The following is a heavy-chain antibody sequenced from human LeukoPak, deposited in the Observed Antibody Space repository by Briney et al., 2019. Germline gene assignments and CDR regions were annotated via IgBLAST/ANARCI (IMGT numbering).Heavy chain of an antibody. V-gene: IGHV4-59*01. J-gene: IGHJ4*02. Sequence: SSETLSLTCTVSGGSISSYYWSWIRQPPGKGLEWIGYIYYSGSTNYNPSLKSRVTISVDTSKNQFSLKLSSVTAADTAVYYCARLSTQWPTLRWAFDYWGQGTLATVSS. CDR1: GGSISSYY. CDR3: ARLSTQWPTLRWAFDY. D-gene: IGHD6-19*01. CDR2: IYYSGST.